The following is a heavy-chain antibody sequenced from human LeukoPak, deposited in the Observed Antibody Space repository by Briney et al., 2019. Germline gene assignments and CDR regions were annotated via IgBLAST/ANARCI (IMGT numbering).Heavy chain of an antibody. Sequence: GGSLRLSCSVSGFTFSSYAMHWVRQAPGKGLQYVSSISSNGDSTYYAASVKGRFTISRDNSKSTLYLQMNSLRAEDTAVYYCARVSLEAVGIPLYYFDYWGQGTLVTVSS. J-gene: IGHJ4*02. CDR2: ISSNGDST. CDR1: GFTFSSYA. D-gene: IGHD3-16*02. V-gene: IGHV3-64*04. CDR3: ARVSLEAVGIPLYYFDY.